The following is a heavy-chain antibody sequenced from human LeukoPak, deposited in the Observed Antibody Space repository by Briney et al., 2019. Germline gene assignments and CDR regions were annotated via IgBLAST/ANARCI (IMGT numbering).Heavy chain of an antibody. CDR3: ATVPLLTGYYLDY. CDR1: GYTLTELS. V-gene: IGHV1-24*01. D-gene: IGHD3-9*01. CDR2: FDPEDGET. J-gene: IGHJ4*02. Sequence: ASVKVSCKVSGYTLTELSMHWVRQAPGKGLEWMGGFDPEDGETIYAQKFQGRVTMTEDTSTDTAYMELSSLRSEDTAVYYWATVPLLTGYYLDYWGQGTLVTVSS.